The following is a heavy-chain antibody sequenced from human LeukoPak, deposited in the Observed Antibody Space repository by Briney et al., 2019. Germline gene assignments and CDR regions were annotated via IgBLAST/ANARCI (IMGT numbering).Heavy chain of an antibody. CDR3: ARGRVWFDP. CDR2: ISHRGST. Sequence: SETLSLTCAVYGGSFTGYYWSWIRQPPGKGLEWIGEISHRGSTNYNPSLKSRVTISVYTSKNQFSLKLSSVTAADTAVYYCARGRVWFDPWGQGTLVTVSS. V-gene: IGHV4-34*01. D-gene: IGHD3-10*01. J-gene: IGHJ5*02. CDR1: GGSFTGYY.